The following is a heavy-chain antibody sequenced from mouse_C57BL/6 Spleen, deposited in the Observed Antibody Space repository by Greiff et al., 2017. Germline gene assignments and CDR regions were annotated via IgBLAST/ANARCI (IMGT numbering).Heavy chain of an antibody. J-gene: IGHJ4*01. CDR2: ISSGSSTI. V-gene: IGHV5-17*01. Sequence: EVHLVESGGGLVKPGGSLKLSCAASGFTFSDYGMHWVRQAPEKGLEWVAYISSGSSTIYYADTVKGRFTISRDNAKNTLFLQMTSLRSEDTAMYYCARPGYYGSSLYYAMDYWGQGTSVTVSS. D-gene: IGHD1-1*01. CDR3: ARPGYYGSSLYYAMDY. CDR1: GFTFSDYG.